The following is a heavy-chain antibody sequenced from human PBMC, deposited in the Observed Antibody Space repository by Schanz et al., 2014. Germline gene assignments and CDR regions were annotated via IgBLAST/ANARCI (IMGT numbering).Heavy chain of an antibody. J-gene: IGHJ4*02. Sequence: QVQLVESGGGVVQPGRSLRLSCAASGFTFSKYGMHWVRQAPGKGLEWVAVIWYDGSNKDYADSVKGRFTISRDNSKNMLYLQMNSLRGEDTAVYFCTRDTDYHFDYWGQGTLVTVSS. CDR2: IWYDGSNK. CDR3: TRDTDYHFDY. V-gene: IGHV3-33*01. D-gene: IGHD4-17*01. CDR1: GFTFSKYG.